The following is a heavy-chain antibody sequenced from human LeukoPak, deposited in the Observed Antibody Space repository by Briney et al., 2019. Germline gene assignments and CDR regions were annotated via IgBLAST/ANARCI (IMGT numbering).Heavy chain of an antibody. CDR1: GDSVSSNSAA. D-gene: IGHD3-16*01. CDR2: TYYRSKWYN. CDR3: ARGARGQFDS. Sequence: SQTLSLTCAISGDSVSSNSAAWHWIRHSPSRGLEWLGRTYYRSKWYNEYAASVKSRTTINADTSKNQFSLHLNSVTPEDTAVYYCARGARGQFDSWGQGTLVTVSS. V-gene: IGHV6-1*01. J-gene: IGHJ4*02.